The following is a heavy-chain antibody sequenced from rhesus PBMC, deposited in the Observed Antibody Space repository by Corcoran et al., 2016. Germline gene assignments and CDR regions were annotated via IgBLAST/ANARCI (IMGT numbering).Heavy chain of an antibody. Sequence: QVQLVQSGAAVKKPGASVKLSCKASGYTFNSYYIHWLNQATGKCLEWMGWINPSQGNADYAQKFQGRVTMTRDTSTSIAYMELTSLRSEDTAVYYCARVDSGNYALDYWGQGVLVTVSA. J-gene: IGHJ4*01. CDR3: ARVDSGNYALDY. CDR1: GYTFNSYY. V-gene: IGHV1-200*01. CDR2: INPSQGNA. D-gene: IGHD4-35*01.